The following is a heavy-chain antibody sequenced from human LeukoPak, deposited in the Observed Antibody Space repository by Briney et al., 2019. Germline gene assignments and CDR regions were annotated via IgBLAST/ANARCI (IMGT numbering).Heavy chain of an antibody. J-gene: IGHJ5*02. CDR2: INHSGST. CDR3: ARGPVGVKNWFDP. D-gene: IGHD3-10*01. Sequence: SETLSLTCAVYGGSFSGYYWSWIRQPPGKGLEWIGEINHSGSTNYNPSLKSRVTISVDTSKNQFSLKLSFVTAADTAVYYCARGPVGVKNWFDPWGQGTLVTVSS. V-gene: IGHV4-34*01. CDR1: GGSFSGYY.